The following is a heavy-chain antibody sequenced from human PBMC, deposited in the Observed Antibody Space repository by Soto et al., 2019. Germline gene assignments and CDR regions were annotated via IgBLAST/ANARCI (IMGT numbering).Heavy chain of an antibody. D-gene: IGHD2-21*01. CDR3: TKDGDSADYGY. CDR1: GGTATNYG. CDR2: ILPIFGPP. V-gene: IGHV1-69*06. Sequence: QVQLVQSGAEVKKTGSSVKISCTSSGGTATNYGVSWVRQAPGQGLEWMGGILPIFGPPHYAQKFQDRLTIYADKATGTAYMEMTSLRSEDTAVYYCTKDGDSADYGYWGQGTLVTVSS. J-gene: IGHJ4*02.